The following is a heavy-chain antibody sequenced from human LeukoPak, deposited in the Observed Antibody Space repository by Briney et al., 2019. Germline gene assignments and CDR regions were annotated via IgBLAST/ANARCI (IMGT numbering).Heavy chain of an antibody. J-gene: IGHJ4*02. Sequence: GGSLRLSCAASGFTFSTYAMSWVRRAPGKGLEWVSAISGRGIKTLYADSVKGRFTISRDNSRSTVFLQMNSLRAEDTAVYYCAKDLSPFYDSSGYFDSWGQGTLVTVSS. CDR3: AKDLSPFYDSSGYFDS. V-gene: IGHV3-23*01. CDR1: GFTFSTYA. D-gene: IGHD3-22*01. CDR2: ISGRGIKT.